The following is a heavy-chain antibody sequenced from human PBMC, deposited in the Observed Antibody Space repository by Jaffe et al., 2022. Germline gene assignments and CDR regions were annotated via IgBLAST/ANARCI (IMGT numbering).Heavy chain of an antibody. J-gene: IGHJ4*02. V-gene: IGHV3-49*04. CDR2: IRSKAYGGTT. Sequence: EVQLVESGGGLVQPGRSLRLSCTASGFTFGDYAMSWVRQAPGKGLEWVGFIRSKAYGGTTEYAASVKGRFTISRDDSKSIAYLQMNSLKTEDTAVYYCTRPGAQLWLGYYFDYWGQGTLVTVSS. CDR1: GFTFGDYA. CDR3: TRPGAQLWLGYYFDY. D-gene: IGHD5-18*01.